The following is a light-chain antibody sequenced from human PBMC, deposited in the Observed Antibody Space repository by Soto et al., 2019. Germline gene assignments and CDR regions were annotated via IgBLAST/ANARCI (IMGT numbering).Light chain of an antibody. J-gene: IGKJ1*01. Sequence: AIQMTQSPSSVSGSVGDRVTISCRASQGIRNDLAFYQQKPGRAPKLLIFAASNLQSGVPSRFSGSGSGTDFTLTISRLQPEDFATYYCLQLYNFSWTFGQGTKVDIK. CDR2: AAS. CDR1: QGIRND. CDR3: LQLYNFSWT. V-gene: IGKV1-6*01.